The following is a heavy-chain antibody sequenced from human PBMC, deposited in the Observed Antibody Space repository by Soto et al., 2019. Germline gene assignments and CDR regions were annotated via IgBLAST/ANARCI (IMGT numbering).Heavy chain of an antibody. V-gene: IGHV1-69*12. CDR2: IIPIFGTA. J-gene: IGHJ6*02. Sequence: QVQLVQSGAEVKKPGSSVKVSCKASGGTFSSYAISWVRQAPGQGLEWMGGIIPIFGTANYAQKFQGRVTITADESTSTAYMELSCLRSEDTAVYYCARHPPAVYYYGMDVWGQGTTVTVSS. CDR1: GGTFSSYA. CDR3: ARHPPAVYYYGMDV.